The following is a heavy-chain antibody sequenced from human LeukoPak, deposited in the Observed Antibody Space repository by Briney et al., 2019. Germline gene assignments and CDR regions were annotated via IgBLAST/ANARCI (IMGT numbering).Heavy chain of an antibody. CDR1: GFTFSSYA. D-gene: IGHD7-27*01. CDR3: ARDYVWGSPESDY. CDR2: ISYDGSNK. V-gene: IGHV3-30*04. J-gene: IGHJ4*02. Sequence: GGSLRLSCAASGFTFSSYAMHWAREAPGKGLEGVAVISYDGSNKYYADSVKGRFTISRHNSKITLYLQMNSLRAEDTAVYYCARDYVWGSPESDYWGQGTLVTVSS.